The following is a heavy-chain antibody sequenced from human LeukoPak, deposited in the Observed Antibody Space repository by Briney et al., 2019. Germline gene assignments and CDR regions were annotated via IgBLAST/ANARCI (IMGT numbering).Heavy chain of an antibody. J-gene: IGHJ4*02. Sequence: SGPTLVHPTQTLTLTCTFSGFSLSTSGVGGGWSRQPPEKAVEGLALIYWNEDKRYSPSMKSRLTITKDTSKNQVVLTMTNLDPVDTAAYYCARFITMVRGVIQRDFDYWGEATLVTVSS. V-gene: IGHV2-5*01. CDR3: ARFITMVRGVIQRDFDY. CDR1: GFSLSTSGVG. D-gene: IGHD3-10*01. CDR2: IYWNEDK.